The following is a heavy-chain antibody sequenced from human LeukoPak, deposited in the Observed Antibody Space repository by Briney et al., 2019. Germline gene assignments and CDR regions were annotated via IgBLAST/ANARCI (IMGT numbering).Heavy chain of an antibody. CDR3: ARDQGDYFDY. CDR2: IKQDGSEK. Sequence: GGSLRPSRAASGFTFSNYWLSLVRPAPGKGPEWVANIKQDGSEKYYVDSVKGRFTISRDNAKNSLYLQMNSLRAEDTAVYYCARDQGDYFDYWGQGTLVTVSS. CDR1: GFTFSNYW. V-gene: IGHV3-7*01. J-gene: IGHJ4*02.